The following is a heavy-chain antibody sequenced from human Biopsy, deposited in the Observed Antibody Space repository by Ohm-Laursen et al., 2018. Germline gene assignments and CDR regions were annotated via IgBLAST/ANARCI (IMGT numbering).Heavy chain of an antibody. D-gene: IGHD1-1*01. CDR2: IWYDGSDK. CDR1: GFMFSASW. CDR3: ARDGRGYNYQYYYGMDV. V-gene: IGHV3-33*08. J-gene: IGHJ6*02. Sequence: RSLRLSCAASGFMFSASWMSWVRQAPGKGLEWVAVIWYDGSDKYYGDSVKGRFTISRDNAKNTVDLQMNSLRAEDTAVYYCARDGRGYNYQYYYGMDVWGQGTAVTVSS.